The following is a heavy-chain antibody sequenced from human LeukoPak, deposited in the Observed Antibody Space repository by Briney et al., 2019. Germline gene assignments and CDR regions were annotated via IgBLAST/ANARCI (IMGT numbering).Heavy chain of an antibody. CDR2: IYYSGST. CDR1: GGSISSGGYY. D-gene: IGHD3-22*01. V-gene: IGHV4-31*03. Sequence: SETLSLTCTVSGGSISSGGYYWSWIRQHPGKGLEWIGYIYYSGSTYYNPSLKGRVTISVDTSKNQFSLKLSSVTAADTAVYYCAREAAFGDSSGLYYFDYWGQGTLVTVSS. J-gene: IGHJ4*02. CDR3: AREAAFGDSSGLYYFDY.